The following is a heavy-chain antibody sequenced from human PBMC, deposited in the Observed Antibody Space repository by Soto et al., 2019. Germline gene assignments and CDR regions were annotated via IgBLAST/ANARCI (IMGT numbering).Heavy chain of an antibody. CDR1: GGSITDYY. CDR3: ARVGVMAPRHDAFDV. J-gene: IGHJ3*01. V-gene: IGHV4-59*01. CDR2: MSYSGTT. Sequence: QVQLQESGPRLVKPSETLSLTCSVSGGSITDYYWTWIRQPPGKGLEWIAFMSYSGTTYYNPSLNSRVTISIDASKSQFSLTLSSVTAADTAVYFCARVGVMAPRHDAFDVWGQGAMGTVSS. D-gene: IGHD3-16*01.